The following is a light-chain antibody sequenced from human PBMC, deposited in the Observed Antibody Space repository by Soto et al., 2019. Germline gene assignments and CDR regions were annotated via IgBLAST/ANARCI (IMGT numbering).Light chain of an antibody. CDR1: QNVYTN. CDR3: QQYGTSLWT. J-gene: IGKJ1*01. CDR2: DAS. V-gene: IGKV3-20*01. Sequence: ETVMTQSPATLSVSPGETATLSCRASQNVYTNLAWYQQRPGQAPRLLIYDASNRATDIPDRFSGSGSGTDFTLTISRVEPEDFALYYCQQYGTSLWTFGQGTKVDIK.